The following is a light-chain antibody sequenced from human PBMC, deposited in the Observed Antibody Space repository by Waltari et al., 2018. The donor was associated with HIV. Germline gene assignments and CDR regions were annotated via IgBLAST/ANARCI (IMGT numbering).Light chain of an antibody. V-gene: IGLV3-1*01. Sequence: SYELTQPPSVSVSPGQTATITCSGEQLGDKYVFWYQQKPGQSPVLVISQDITRPSGIPERFSGSNSGNTATLTISGTQAMDEADYYCQAWDSSTAVFGTGTKVTVL. CDR2: QDI. CDR1: QLGDKY. CDR3: QAWDSSTAV. J-gene: IGLJ1*01.